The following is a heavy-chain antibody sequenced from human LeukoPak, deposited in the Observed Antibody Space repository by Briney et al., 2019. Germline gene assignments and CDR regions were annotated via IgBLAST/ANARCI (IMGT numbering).Heavy chain of an antibody. J-gene: IGHJ6*02. V-gene: IGHV1-69*13. CDR2: IIPICGTA. D-gene: IGHD4-11*01. CDR1: GGTFSSYA. CDR3: ARDWATTVTILAPPARRSSGGTGMDV. Sequence: SVKVSCKASGGTFSSYAISWVRKAPGQGLEWMGGIIPICGTANYAQKFQGRVTITADESTSTAYMELSSLRSEDTAVYYCARDWATTVTILAPPARRSSGGTGMDVWGQGTTVTVSS.